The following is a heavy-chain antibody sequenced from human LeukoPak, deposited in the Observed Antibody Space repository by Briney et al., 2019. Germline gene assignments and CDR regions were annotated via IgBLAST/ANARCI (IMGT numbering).Heavy chain of an antibody. CDR2: IIPIFGTA. V-gene: IGHV1-69*13. J-gene: IGHJ3*02. Sequence: SVKVSCKASGGTFSSYAISWVRQAPGQGLEWMGGIIPIFGTANYAQKFQGRVTITADESTSTAYMELSSLRSEDTAVYYCARDRDFLSGYYEVVGAFDIWGQGTMVTVSS. D-gene: IGHD3-3*01. CDR1: GGTFSSYA. CDR3: ARDRDFLSGYYEVVGAFDI.